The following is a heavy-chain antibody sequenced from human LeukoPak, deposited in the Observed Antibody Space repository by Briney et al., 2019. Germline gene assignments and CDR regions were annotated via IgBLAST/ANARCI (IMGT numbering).Heavy chain of an antibody. CDR3: ARDGGYSSGWYNWFDP. CDR2: IYYSGST. Sequence: SETLSLTCTVSGGSISSRTYYWGWIRQPPGKGLEWIGSIYYSGSTNYNPSLKSRVTISVDTSKNQFSLKLNSVTAADTAVYYCARDGGYSSGWYNWFDPWGQGTLVTVSS. V-gene: IGHV4-39*07. D-gene: IGHD6-19*01. J-gene: IGHJ5*02. CDR1: GGSISSRTYY.